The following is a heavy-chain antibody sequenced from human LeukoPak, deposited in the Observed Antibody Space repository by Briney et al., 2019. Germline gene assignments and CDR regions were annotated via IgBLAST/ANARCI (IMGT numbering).Heavy chain of an antibody. CDR1: GFTFSGHA. CDR3: AKVLSGSQDY. D-gene: IGHD1-26*01. Sequence: PGESLRLSCAASGFTFSGHAMSWVRQAPGKGLNWLSTITGGAENTYYADSVKGRFTISRDNSKNTVYLQMDSLRVEDTVVYYCAKVLSGSQDYWGQGTLVTVSS. V-gene: IGHV3-23*01. J-gene: IGHJ4*02. CDR2: ITGGAENT.